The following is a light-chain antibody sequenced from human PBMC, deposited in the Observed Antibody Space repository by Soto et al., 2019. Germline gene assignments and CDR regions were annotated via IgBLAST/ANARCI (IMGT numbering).Light chain of an antibody. CDR3: CSYAGSSTYV. CDR1: SSDVGSYNL. J-gene: IGLJ1*01. V-gene: IGLV2-23*01. CDR2: EGS. Sequence: QSVLTQPASGSGSPGQSITICCTGTSSDVGSYNLVSWYQQHPGKAPKLMIYEGSKRPSGVSNRFSGSKSGNTASLTISGLQAEDEADYYCCSYAGSSTYVFGTGTKVTVL.